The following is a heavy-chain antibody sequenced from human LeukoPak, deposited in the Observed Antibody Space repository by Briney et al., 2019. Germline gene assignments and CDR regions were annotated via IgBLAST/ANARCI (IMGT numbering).Heavy chain of an antibody. Sequence: GGSLRLSCAASGFTFSSYAMSWVRQAPGKGLEWVSAISGSGGNTYYADSVKGRFTISRDNSKSTLYLQMNSLRAEDTAVYYCAKSVFDSSGDPYMDVWGKGTTVTISS. CDR3: AKSVFDSSGDPYMDV. D-gene: IGHD3-22*01. V-gene: IGHV3-23*01. J-gene: IGHJ6*03. CDR2: ISGSGGNT. CDR1: GFTFSSYA.